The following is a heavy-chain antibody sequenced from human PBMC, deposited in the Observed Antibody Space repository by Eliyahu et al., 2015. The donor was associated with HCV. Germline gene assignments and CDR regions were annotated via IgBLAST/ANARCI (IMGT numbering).Heavy chain of an antibody. J-gene: IGHJ4*02. CDR3: AKGVRYCSGENCATHHFFDY. CDR2: ISNSVSSSGNTT. Sequence: EVQLVESGGGFVQPGGSLRLSCXVSGVIISNXXMGWVRQAPGKGLEWASVISNSVSSSGNTTYYADSVKGRFTISRDTSKNTLYLQMNSLRVEDTAVYYCAKGVRYCSGENCATHHFFDYWGQGTLVTVSS. D-gene: IGHD2-15*01. CDR1: GVIISNXX. V-gene: IGHV3-23*04.